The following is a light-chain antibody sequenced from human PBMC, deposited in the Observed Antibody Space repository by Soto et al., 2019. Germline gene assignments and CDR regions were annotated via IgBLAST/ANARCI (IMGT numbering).Light chain of an antibody. CDR3: QQYNNWPLP. CDR1: QSVRNN. J-gene: IGKJ4*01. CDR2: GAS. V-gene: IGKV3-15*01. Sequence: EIVMTQSPATLSVSPGERATVPCRASQSVRNNLAWYQQKPGQAPRLLIYGASTRATGIPARFSGSGYGTEFTLTSSSLQSEDCAVYYCQQYNNWPLPFGGGTKVDI.